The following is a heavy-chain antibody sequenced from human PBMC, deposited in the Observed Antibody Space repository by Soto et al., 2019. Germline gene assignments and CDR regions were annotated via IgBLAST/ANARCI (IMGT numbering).Heavy chain of an antibody. Sequence: SVKVSCKSSGGTFSTFPINWVRQAPGQGLEWMGAILPVSGTTNYAQKFQGRVTFSADESTTTAYMEVSSLRSEDTAVYYCARDRTGTTLGYFDYWG. CDR2: ILPVSGTT. CDR1: GGTFSTFP. CDR3: ARDRTGTTLGYFDY. V-gene: IGHV1-69*13. D-gene: IGHD1-7*01. J-gene: IGHJ4*01.